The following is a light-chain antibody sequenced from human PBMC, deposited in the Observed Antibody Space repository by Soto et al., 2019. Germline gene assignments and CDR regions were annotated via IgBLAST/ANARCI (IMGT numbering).Light chain of an antibody. J-gene: IGLJ2*01. Sequence: QPVLTQPASVSGSPGQSITISCTGTSSDVGRYDYISWYQQHPGKAPKLMIYDVTNRPSGIANRFSGSKSGNTASLTISGLQAEDEADYYCSSYTNTSTPVVFGGGTKLTVL. V-gene: IGLV2-14*01. CDR2: DVT. CDR3: SSYTNTSTPVV. CDR1: SSDVGRYDY.